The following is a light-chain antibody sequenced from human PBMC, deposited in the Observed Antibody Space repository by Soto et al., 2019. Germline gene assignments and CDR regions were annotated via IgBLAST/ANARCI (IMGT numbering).Light chain of an antibody. Sequence: QSVLTQPPSASGSPGQSITIFCSGTSSDVGAYKFVSWYRHHPGKAPQVMIYEVSNRPSGVSNRFSGSKSGNTASLTISGLQPEDEGDYYCSSYTSTSTPWVFGGGTKLTVL. CDR3: SSYTSTSTPWV. CDR2: EVS. CDR1: SSDVGAYKF. V-gene: IGLV2-14*01. J-gene: IGLJ3*02.